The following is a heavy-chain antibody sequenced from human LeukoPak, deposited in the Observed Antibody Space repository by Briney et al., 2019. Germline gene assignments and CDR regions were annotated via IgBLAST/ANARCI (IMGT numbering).Heavy chain of an antibody. CDR1: GFTFSSYS. D-gene: IGHD2-2*01. CDR3: ARDLDIVVVPAAIYYYYGMDV. CDR2: ISYDGSNK. Sequence: SGGSLRLSCAASGFTFSSYSMNWVRQAPGKGLEWVAVISYDGSNKYYADSVKGRFTISRDNSKNTLYLQMNSLRAEDTAVYYCARDLDIVVVPAAIYYYYGMDVWGQGTTVTVSS. J-gene: IGHJ6*02. V-gene: IGHV3-30*03.